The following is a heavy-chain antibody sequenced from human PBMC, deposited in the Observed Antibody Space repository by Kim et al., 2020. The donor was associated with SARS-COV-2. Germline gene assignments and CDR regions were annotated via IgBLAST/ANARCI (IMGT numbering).Heavy chain of an antibody. J-gene: IGHJ6*02. D-gene: IGHD6-13*01. CDR3: AKDRLGSSWYNPYYYYYGMDV. CDR1: GFTFSSYG. CDR2: ISYDGSNK. V-gene: IGHV3-30*18. Sequence: GGSLRLSCAASGFTFSSYGMHWVRQAPGKGLEWVAVISYDGSNKYYADSVKGRFTISRDNSKNTLYLQMNSLRAEDTAVYYCAKDRLGSSWYNPYYYYYGMDVWGQGTTVTVSS.